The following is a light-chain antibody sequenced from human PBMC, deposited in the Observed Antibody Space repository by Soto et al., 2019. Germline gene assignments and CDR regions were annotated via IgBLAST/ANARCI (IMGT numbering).Light chain of an antibody. Sequence: ELVMTQSPVTLSVAAGESATLSCRASQSVSNNLAWYQQKPGQAPSLLIYGASTRATGIPARFSGSGSGTEFTLTISSLQSEDFAVYYCQQYNNWPPFTFGQGTRLEIK. CDR1: QSVSNN. V-gene: IGKV3-15*01. CDR2: GAS. CDR3: QQYNNWPPFT. J-gene: IGKJ5*01.